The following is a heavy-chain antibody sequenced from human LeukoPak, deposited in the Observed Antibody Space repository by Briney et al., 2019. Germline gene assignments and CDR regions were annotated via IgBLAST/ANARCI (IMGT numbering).Heavy chain of an antibody. D-gene: IGHD6-13*01. J-gene: IGHJ4*02. V-gene: IGHV3-7*01. CDR2: IKQDGSEK. CDR1: GFTFSSDW. Sequence: GGSLRLSCAASGFTFSSDWMSWVRQAPGKGLEWVANIKQDGSEKYYVDSVKGRFTISRDNAKNSLYLQMNSLRAEDTAVYYCARDFSYISSWYGGHYWGQGTLVTVSS. CDR3: ARDFSYISSWYGGHY.